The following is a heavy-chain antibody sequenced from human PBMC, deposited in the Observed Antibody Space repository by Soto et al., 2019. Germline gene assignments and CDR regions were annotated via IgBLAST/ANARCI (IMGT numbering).Heavy chain of an antibody. CDR2: ITASGNSA. D-gene: IGHD3-16*01. CDR3: AKGRRLIPFDY. J-gene: IGHJ4*02. Sequence: EVQLLESGGGVVQPGGSLRLSCAASGFTFGSYAMSWVRQPPGKGLEWVSAITASGNSAYYADSVKGRFTISRDNSKHTPYLQMNSLRAEDTAVYYCAKGRRLIPFDYWGQGTLVTVSS. V-gene: IGHV3-23*01. CDR1: GFTFGSYA.